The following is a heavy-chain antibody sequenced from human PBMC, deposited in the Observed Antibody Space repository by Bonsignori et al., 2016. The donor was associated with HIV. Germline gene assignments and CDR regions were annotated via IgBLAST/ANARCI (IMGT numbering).Heavy chain of an antibody. Sequence: WIRQPPGKGLEWIGRIYTSGSTNYNPSLKSRVTMSVDTSKNQFSLKLSSVTAADTAVYYCARDLGNWNSGFDPWGQGTLVTVSS. J-gene: IGHJ5*02. CDR3: ARDLGNWNSGFDP. CDR2: IYTSGST. D-gene: IGHD1-7*01. V-gene: IGHV4-4*07.